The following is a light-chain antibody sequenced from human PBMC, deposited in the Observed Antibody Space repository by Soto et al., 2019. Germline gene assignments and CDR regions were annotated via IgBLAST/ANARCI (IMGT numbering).Light chain of an antibody. CDR2: GAS. CDR3: QQYNNWWT. J-gene: IGKJ1*01. Sequence: EIVMTQSPATLSVSPGERATLSCRASQSVSSSLAWYQKKPGQAPRLLIYGASTRATGIPARFSGSGSGTEFTLTISSRQSEDFAVYYCQQYNNWWTFGQGTRVEIK. V-gene: IGKV3-15*01. CDR1: QSVSSS.